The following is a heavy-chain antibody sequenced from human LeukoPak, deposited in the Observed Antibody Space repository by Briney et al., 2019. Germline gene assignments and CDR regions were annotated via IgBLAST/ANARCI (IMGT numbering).Heavy chain of an antibody. CDR2: ISWSGESI. CDR1: GFTFSSYA. D-gene: IGHD3-3*02. CDR3: AKDKGLGIRTEYFYYGMDV. V-gene: IGHV3-9*01. Sequence: GGSLRLSCAASGFTFSSYAMSWVRQTPGKGLEWVSGISWSGESIVYADSVRGRFTISRDNAKKSLYLQMNSLTVEDTALYYCAKDKGLGIRTEYFYYGMDVWGQGTTVTVSS. J-gene: IGHJ6*02.